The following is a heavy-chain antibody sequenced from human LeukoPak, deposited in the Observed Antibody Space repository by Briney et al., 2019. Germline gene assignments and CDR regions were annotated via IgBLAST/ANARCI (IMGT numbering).Heavy chain of an antibody. CDR1: GGSFSGYY. Sequence: SETLSLTCAVYGGSFSGYYWSWIRQPPGKGLEWIGEINHSGSTNYNPSLKSRVTISVDTSKNQFSLKLSSVTAADTAVYYCARDPYVWGSYRYRLDYWGQGTLVTVSS. V-gene: IGHV4-34*01. D-gene: IGHD3-16*02. CDR2: INHSGST. J-gene: IGHJ4*02. CDR3: ARDPYVWGSYRYRLDY.